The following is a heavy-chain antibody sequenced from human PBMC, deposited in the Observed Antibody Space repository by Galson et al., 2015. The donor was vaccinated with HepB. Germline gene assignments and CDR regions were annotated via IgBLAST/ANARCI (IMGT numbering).Heavy chain of an antibody. CDR1: GFTFSSYG. J-gene: IGHJ5*02. D-gene: IGHD6-19*01. CDR3: AKLGAVAGT. CDR2: ISYDGSNK. V-gene: IGHV3-30*18. Sequence: SLRLSCAASGFTFSSYGMHWVRQAPGKGLEWVAVISYDGSNKYYADSVKGRFTISRDNSKNTLYLQMNSLRAEDTAVYYCAKLGAVAGTWGQGTLVTVSS.